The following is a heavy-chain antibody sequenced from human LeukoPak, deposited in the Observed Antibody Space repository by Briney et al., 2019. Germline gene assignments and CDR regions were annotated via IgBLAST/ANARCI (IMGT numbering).Heavy chain of an antibody. J-gene: IGHJ4*02. CDR1: GFTFSSYA. V-gene: IGHV3-23*01. D-gene: IGHD6-13*01. CDR3: ATEGKQQLSFDY. Sequence: GGSLRLSCAASGFTFSSYAMSWVRQAPGKGLEWVSGISGSGGSTYYADSVKGRFTISRDNSKNTLYLQMNSLRAEDTAVYYCATEGKQQLSFDYWGQGTLVTVSS. CDR2: ISGSGGST.